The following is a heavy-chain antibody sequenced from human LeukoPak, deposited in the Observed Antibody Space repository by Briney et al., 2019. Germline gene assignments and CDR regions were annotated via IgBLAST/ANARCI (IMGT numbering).Heavy chain of an antibody. Sequence: ASVKVSCKASGYTFTRYYLPWVRQAPGHGLEWLGRINPNSDGTNYAQKVQGRVTMTRDTSISTAYMELSSLRSDDTAVYYCARGVQVIAAPRGMDVWGQGTTVTVSS. CDR3: ARGVQVIAAPRGMDV. J-gene: IGHJ6*02. CDR1: GYTFTRYY. CDR2: INPNSDGT. D-gene: IGHD6-25*01. V-gene: IGHV1-2*06.